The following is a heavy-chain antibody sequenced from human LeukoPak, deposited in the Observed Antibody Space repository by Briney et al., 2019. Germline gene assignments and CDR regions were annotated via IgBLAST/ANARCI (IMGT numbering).Heavy chain of an antibody. CDR1: GGSISYYY. Sequence: TTSETLSLTCTVSGGSISYYYGNWIRQPAGEGLEWLVRIYTSGRTYHNPSLKSRVSMSVDTSKNQFSLKLSSVTAADTAVYYCARARGGRSGGSCYWFDPWGQGTLVTVSS. V-gene: IGHV4-4*07. D-gene: IGHD2-15*01. CDR3: ARARGGRSGGSCYWFDP. J-gene: IGHJ5*02. CDR2: IYTSGRT.